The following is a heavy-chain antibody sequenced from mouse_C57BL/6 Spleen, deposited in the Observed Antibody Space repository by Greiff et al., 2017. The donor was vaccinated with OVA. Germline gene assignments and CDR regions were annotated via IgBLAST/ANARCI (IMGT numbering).Heavy chain of an antibody. CDR2: IDPSDSYT. CDR1: GYTFTSYW. Sequence: QVQLKQPGAELVMPGASVKLSCKASGYTFTSYWMHWVKQRPGQGLEWIGEIDPSDSYTNYNQKFKGKSTLTVDKSSSTAYMQLSSLTSEDSAVYYCARGGDGYYDYWGQGTTLTVSS. CDR3: ARGGDGYYDY. J-gene: IGHJ2*01. D-gene: IGHD2-3*01. V-gene: IGHV1-69*01.